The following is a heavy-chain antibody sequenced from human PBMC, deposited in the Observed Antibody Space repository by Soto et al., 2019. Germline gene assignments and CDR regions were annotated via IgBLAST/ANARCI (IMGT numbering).Heavy chain of an antibody. V-gene: IGHV4-59*01. CDR1: GSTISSYW. D-gene: IGHD5-18*01. CDR3: ARGFELWVPFFGY. Sequence: SETLCPTSTVCGSTISSYWGRRVRQPPGKGLERLGYGGGGGSTIYNLSLKSRVTISVDTSKNQFSLKLSSVTAADTAVYYCARGFELWVPFFGYWGEGTLVTVSS. J-gene: IGHJ4*02. CDR2: GGGGGST.